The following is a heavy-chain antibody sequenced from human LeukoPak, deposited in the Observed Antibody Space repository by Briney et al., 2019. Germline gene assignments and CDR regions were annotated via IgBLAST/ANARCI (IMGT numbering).Heavy chain of an antibody. CDR1: GDTFNNYA. Sequence: SVKVSCKASGDTFNNYAISWVRQAPGQGLEWMGRIIPLVDMAKSEQKFQGRVTITADKSTSTVYMELRSLTSDDTAVYYCARDYDSSGYPPFFDYWGQGTLVTVSS. D-gene: IGHD3-22*01. CDR3: ARDYDSSGYPPFFDY. CDR2: IIPLVDMA. J-gene: IGHJ4*02. V-gene: IGHV1-69*04.